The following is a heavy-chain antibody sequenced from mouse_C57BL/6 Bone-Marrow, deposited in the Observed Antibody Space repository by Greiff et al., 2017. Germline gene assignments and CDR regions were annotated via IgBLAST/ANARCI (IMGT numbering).Heavy chain of an antibody. J-gene: IGHJ3*01. Sequence: VQLQQSGPGLVQPSQSLSITCTVSGFSLTSYGVHWVRQSPGKGLEWLGVIWSGGSTDYTAAFISRLSISKDNSKSQVFFKMNSLQADDTAIYYCARGMMVTTGAWFAYWGQGTLVTVSA. CDR3: ARGMMVTTGAWFAY. CDR2: IWSGGST. V-gene: IGHV2-2*01. CDR1: GFSLTSYG. D-gene: IGHD2-3*01.